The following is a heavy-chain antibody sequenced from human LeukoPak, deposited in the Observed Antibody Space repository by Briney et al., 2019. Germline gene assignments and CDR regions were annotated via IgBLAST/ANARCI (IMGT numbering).Heavy chain of an antibody. V-gene: IGHV3-23*01. CDR3: AERTGATMVQNSDY. CDR1: GFTFGSYA. CDR2: ISGSGGST. Sequence: GGSLRLSCAASGFTFGSYAMSWVRQAPEKGLEWVSAISGSGGSTYYADSVKGRFTISRDNSKNTLYLQMNSLRAEDTAVYYCAERTGATMVQNSDYRGHGTLVPVSS. D-gene: IGHD1-26*01. J-gene: IGHJ4*01.